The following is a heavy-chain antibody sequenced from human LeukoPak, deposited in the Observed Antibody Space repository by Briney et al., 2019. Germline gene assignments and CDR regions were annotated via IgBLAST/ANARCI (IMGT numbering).Heavy chain of an antibody. D-gene: IGHD3-3*01. CDR2: VKGDRSST. Sequence: GGSLRLSCVPSGFTLSSYWMHWVRQAPGKGLVWVSHVKGDRSSTRYADSVKGRFTISRDNAKNTLYLQMDSLRAEDMAVYYCAREGRITIFGVVYDYFDYWGQGTLVTVSS. J-gene: IGHJ4*02. V-gene: IGHV3-74*01. CDR1: GFTLSSYW. CDR3: AREGRITIFGVVYDYFDY.